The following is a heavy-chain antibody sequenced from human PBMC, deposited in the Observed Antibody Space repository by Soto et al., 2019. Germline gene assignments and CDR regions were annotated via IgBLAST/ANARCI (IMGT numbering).Heavy chain of an antibody. CDR2: ISYDGSNK. D-gene: IGHD6-13*01. J-gene: IGHJ6*02. CDR3: ARDMQQLGARYYYGMDV. CDR1: GFTFSSYA. V-gene: IGHV3-30-3*01. Sequence: PGGSLRLSCAASGFTFSSYAMHWVRQAPGKGLEWVAVISYDGSNKYYADSVKGRFTLSRDNSKNTLYLQMNSLRAEDTAVYYCARDMQQLGARYYYGMDVWGQGTTVTVSS.